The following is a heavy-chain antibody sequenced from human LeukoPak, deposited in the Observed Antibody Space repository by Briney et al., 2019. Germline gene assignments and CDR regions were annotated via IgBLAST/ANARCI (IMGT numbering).Heavy chain of an antibody. D-gene: IGHD2/OR15-2a*01. J-gene: IGHJ4*02. CDR3: AREGPRGNSQFDY. V-gene: IGHV4-34*01. Sequence: SETLSLTCAVYGGSISGYYGSWIRQPPGKGLEWIGEINHRGSTNYNPSLKSRVTISVDTSKNQFSLKLSSVTAADTAVYYCAREGPRGNSQFDYWGQGTLVTVSS. CDR1: GGSISGYY. CDR2: INHRGST.